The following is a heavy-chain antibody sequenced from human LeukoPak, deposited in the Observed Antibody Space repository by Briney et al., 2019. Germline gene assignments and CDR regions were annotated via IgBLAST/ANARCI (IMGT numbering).Heavy chain of an antibody. J-gene: IGHJ3*02. V-gene: IGHV3-11*05. CDR2: ISSSSSYT. CDR3: ARDRREYYYDSSGYSTDAFDI. Sequence: PGGSLRLSCAASGFTFSDYYMGWIRQAPGKGLEWVSYISSSSSYTNYADSVKGRFTISRDNAKNSLYLQMNSLRAEDTAVYYCARDRREYYYDSSGYSTDAFDIWGQGTMVTVSS. CDR1: GFTFSDYY. D-gene: IGHD3-22*01.